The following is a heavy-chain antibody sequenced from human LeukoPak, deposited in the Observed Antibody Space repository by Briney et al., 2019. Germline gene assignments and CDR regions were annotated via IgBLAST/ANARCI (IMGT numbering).Heavy chain of an antibody. CDR1: GVSMNNYY. D-gene: IGHD6-19*01. Sequence: SETLSLTCTISGVSMNNYYWTWIRQPAGRGLEWIGRIDTSGSTNYNPSLKSRVTMSSDTSNNQFSLNLMSVTATDTAVYYCARGQWQIDYWGQGILVTVSP. CDR2: IDTSGST. CDR3: ARGQWQIDY. J-gene: IGHJ4*02. V-gene: IGHV4-4*07.